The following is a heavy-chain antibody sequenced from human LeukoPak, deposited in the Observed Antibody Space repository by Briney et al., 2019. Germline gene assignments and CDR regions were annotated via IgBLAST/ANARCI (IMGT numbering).Heavy chain of an antibody. V-gene: IGHV4-4*07. Sequence: PSETLSLTCSVSGVSISTYYWTWIRQPAGKGLEWIGRKYIGGTRNYNPSLKSRVTMSIDTSKNQFSLKLSSVTAADTAVYYCARDLPRENSYAYGFWFDPWGQGTLVTVSS. J-gene: IGHJ5*02. D-gene: IGHD3-16*01. CDR2: KYIGGTR. CDR3: ARDLPRENSYAYGFWFDP. CDR1: GVSISTYY.